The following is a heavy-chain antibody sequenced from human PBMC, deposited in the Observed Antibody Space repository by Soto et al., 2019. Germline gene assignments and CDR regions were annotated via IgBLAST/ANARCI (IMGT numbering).Heavy chain of an antibody. CDR3: ARVGGINWFDP. V-gene: IGHV4-31*03. D-gene: IGHD3-16*01. J-gene: IGHJ5*02. Sequence: PSETLSLTCTVSGGSISSGGYYWYWIRQHPGKGLEWIGYIYYSGTTYYNPSLKSRVTISVDTSKNQFSLKLSSVTAADTAVYYCARVGGINWFDPWGQGTLVTVSS. CDR1: GGSISSGGYY. CDR2: IYYSGTT.